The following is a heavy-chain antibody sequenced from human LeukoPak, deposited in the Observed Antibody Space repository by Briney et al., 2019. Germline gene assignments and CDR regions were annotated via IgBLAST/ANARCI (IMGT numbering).Heavy chain of an antibody. CDR2: ISSSGSP. V-gene: IGHV4-39*01. J-gene: IGHJ4*02. Sequence: SETLSLTCTVSGGSISSSDYYWGWIRQPPGKGLEWIGAISSSGSPHYNPSLKSRVTISVDSSKNQFSLKLSSVTAADTAVYYCARRTSNPVGAIDYWGQGALVTVSS. CDR3: ARRTSNPVGAIDY. CDR1: GGSISSSDYY. D-gene: IGHD1-26*01.